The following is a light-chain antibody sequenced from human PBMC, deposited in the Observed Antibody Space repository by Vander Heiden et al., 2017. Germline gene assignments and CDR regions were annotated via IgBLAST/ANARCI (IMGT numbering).Light chain of an antibody. CDR2: WAS. CDR1: QSVLYSSNNMNY. J-gene: IGKJ5*01. V-gene: IGKV4-1*01. CDR3: QQYYSTPQT. Sequence: DFVMTQSPDSLAVPLGERATINCKSSQSVLYSSNNMNYLAWYQKKPGQPPRLLIYWASTRESGVPYRFSGSGSGKDFTLTISGLQAEDVAVYYCQQYYSTPQTFGQGTRLEIK.